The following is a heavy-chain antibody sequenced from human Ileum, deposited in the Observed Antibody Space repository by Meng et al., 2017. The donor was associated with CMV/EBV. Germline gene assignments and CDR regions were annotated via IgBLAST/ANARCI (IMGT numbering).Heavy chain of an antibody. CDR3: VRHSVPGGSPD. CDR2: IGGTIHSYTT. J-gene: IGHJ4*02. CDR1: GFTFSASA. Sequence: VPLVESGGGLVRPGAPLKLSCAASGFTFSASAIHWVRQASGKGLEWVGRIGGTIHSYTTAYSASMQGRFTISRDDSKNTAFLQMNTLKTEDTAVYYCVRHSVPGGSPDWGQGTLVTVAS. D-gene: IGHD3-16*01. V-gene: IGHV3-73*02.